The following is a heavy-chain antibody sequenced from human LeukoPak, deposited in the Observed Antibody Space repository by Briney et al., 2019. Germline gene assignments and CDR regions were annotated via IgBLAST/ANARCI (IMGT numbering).Heavy chain of an antibody. V-gene: IGHV4-59*08. Sequence: SETLSLTCTVSGGSISSYYWNWIRQPPGKGLEWIGYIYYSGSTNYNPSLKSRVTISVDTSKNQFSLKLSSVTAADTAVYYCARHRYQLLDYWGQGTLVTVSS. CDR1: GGSISSYY. CDR3: ARHRYQLLDY. CDR2: IYYSGST. J-gene: IGHJ4*02. D-gene: IGHD2-2*01.